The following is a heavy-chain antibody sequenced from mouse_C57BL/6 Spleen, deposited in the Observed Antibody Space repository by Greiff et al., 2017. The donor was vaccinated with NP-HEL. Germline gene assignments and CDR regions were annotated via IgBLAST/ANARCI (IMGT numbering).Heavy chain of an antibody. CDR2: INPGSGGT. V-gene: IGHV1-54*01. Sequence: QVQLQQSGAELVRPGTSVKVSCKASGYAFTNYLIEWVKQRPGQGLEWIGVINPGSGGTNYNEKFKGKATLTADKSSSTAYMQLSSLTSEDSAVYCCAREEYDYDGYYAMDYWGQGTSVTVSS. D-gene: IGHD2-4*01. CDR1: GYAFTNYL. J-gene: IGHJ4*01. CDR3: AREEYDYDGYYAMDY.